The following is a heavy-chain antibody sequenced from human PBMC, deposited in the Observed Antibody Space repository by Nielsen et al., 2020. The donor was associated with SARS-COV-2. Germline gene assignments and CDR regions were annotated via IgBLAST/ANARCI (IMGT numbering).Heavy chain of an antibody. V-gene: IGHV3-20*04. D-gene: IGHD4-23*01. CDR3: VVTRVY. J-gene: IGHJ4*02. Sequence: GESLKISCAASGFTFDDYGMSWVRQAPGKGLEWVSGINWNGGSTGYADSVKGRFTISRDNAKNTLYLQMNSLRAEDTAVSYCVVTRVYWGQGTLVTVSS. CDR2: INWNGGST. CDR1: GFTFDDYG.